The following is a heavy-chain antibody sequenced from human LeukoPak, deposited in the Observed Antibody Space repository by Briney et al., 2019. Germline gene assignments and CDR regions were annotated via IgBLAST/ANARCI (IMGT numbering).Heavy chain of an antibody. D-gene: IGHD3-10*01. Sequence: TASETLSLTCAVYGGSFTTYYWSWIRQPPGKGLEWIGEINHNEFTNYNPSLKSRVTISVDTSKNQFSLKLSSVTAADTAVYYCARLSVLLWFGESFYWGQGTLVTVSS. CDR2: INHNEFT. J-gene: IGHJ4*02. CDR3: ARLSVLLWFGESFY. V-gene: IGHV4-34*01. CDR1: GGSFTTYY.